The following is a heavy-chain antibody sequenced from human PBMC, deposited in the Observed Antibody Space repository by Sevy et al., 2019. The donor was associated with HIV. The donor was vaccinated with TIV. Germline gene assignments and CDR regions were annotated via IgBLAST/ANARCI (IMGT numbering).Heavy chain of an antibody. CDR2: IKSKTYGGTT. V-gene: IGHV3-15*01. J-gene: IGHJ4*02. CDR3: STDRDGDDSVSSH. CDR1: GITFTYAW. D-gene: IGHD3-22*01. Sequence: GGSLRLSCAASGITFTYAWMNWVRQAPGKGLEWVGRIKSKTYGGTTDYAAPVKGRFTISRDDSKSTLYLQMDSLKTEDTAVYYCSTDRDGDDSVSSHWGQGTLVTVSS.